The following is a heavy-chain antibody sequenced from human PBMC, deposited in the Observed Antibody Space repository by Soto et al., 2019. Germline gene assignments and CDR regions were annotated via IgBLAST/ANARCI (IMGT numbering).Heavy chain of an antibody. J-gene: IGHJ5*02. CDR1: GFIFSNFD. CDR2: IGFAGDT. CDR3: VRGLPGGFDP. Sequence: GSLRLSCGASGFIFSNFDMHWVRQTTEKGLEWVSGIGFAGDTNYSGSVKGRFTISRENAKNSLFLQMNSLRVGDTAVYYCVRGLPGGFDPWGQGILVTVSS. D-gene: IGHD3-10*01. V-gene: IGHV3-13*01.